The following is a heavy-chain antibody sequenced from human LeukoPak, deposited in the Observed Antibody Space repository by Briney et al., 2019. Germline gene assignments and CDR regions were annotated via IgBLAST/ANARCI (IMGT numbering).Heavy chain of an antibody. V-gene: IGHV3-9*01. D-gene: IGHD1-26*01. J-gene: IGHJ4*02. Sequence: GGSLRLSCAASGFTFDDYAMHWVRQAPGKGLEWVSGISWNSGIIGYADSVKGRFTISRDNAKNSLYLQMNSLRAEDTAVYYCARRRDSGSLQHFDYWGQGTLVTVSS. CDR1: GFTFDDYA. CDR3: ARRRDSGSLQHFDY. CDR2: ISWNSGII.